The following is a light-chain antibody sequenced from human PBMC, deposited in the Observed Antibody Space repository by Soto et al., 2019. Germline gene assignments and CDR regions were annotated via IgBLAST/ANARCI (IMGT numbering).Light chain of an antibody. CDR3: QQYYSTPNT. CDR2: WAS. CDR1: QSVLYSSNNKNY. V-gene: IGKV4-1*01. J-gene: IGKJ2*01. Sequence: DIVMTQSPDSLAVSLGERATINCKSSQSVLYSSNNKNYLAWYQQKPGQPPKLLIYWASTRESGVPDRCSGSGSGTDFTLTISSLQAEDVAVYYCQQYYSTPNTFGHGTKLEIK.